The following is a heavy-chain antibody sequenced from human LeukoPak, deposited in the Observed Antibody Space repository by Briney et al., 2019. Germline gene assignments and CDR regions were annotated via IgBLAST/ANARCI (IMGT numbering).Heavy chain of an antibody. CDR1: GGSISSYY. CDR2: IYYSGST. J-gene: IGHJ5*02. Sequence: SETLSLTCTVSGGSISSYYWSWIRQPPGKGLEWIGHIYYSGSTNYNPSLKSRVTISVDTSKNQFSLKLSSVTAADTAVYYCARMGPYSSSGWFDPWGQGTLVTVSS. D-gene: IGHD6-6*01. CDR3: ARMGPYSSSGWFDP. V-gene: IGHV4-59*01.